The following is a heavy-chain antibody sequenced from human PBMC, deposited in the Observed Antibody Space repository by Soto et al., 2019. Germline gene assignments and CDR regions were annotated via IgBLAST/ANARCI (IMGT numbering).Heavy chain of an antibody. CDR3: ARSVAVPGAHIAY. V-gene: IGHV4-59*01. CDR1: GGSISGSY. CDR2: VYYTGST. Sequence: SETLSLTCSVSGGSISGSYWSWIRQSPGKGLEWLGYVYYTGSTNYSPSLRSRVSISVDTSKNEFSLRLSSVTAADTAVYFCARSVAVPGAHIAYWGQGTQVTVSS. D-gene: IGHD6-19*01. J-gene: IGHJ4*02.